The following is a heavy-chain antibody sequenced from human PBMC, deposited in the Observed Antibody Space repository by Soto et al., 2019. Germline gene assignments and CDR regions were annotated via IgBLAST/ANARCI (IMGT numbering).Heavy chain of an antibody. CDR3: ASEYCSVGSCDYYGMDV. CDR2: IWYDGSNK. D-gene: IGHD2-15*01. Sequence: QVQLVESGGGVVQPGRSLRLSCAASGFTFSNYGMHWVRQAPGKGLEWVSVIWYDGSNKYYADSVKGRFTISRDNSKNTLYLQMNSLRAEDTAVYYGASEYCSVGSCDYYGMDVWGQGTTVTVSS. V-gene: IGHV3-33*01. J-gene: IGHJ6*02. CDR1: GFTFSNYG.